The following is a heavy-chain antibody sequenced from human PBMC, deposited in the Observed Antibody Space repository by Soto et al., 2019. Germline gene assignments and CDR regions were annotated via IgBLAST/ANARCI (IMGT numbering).Heavy chain of an antibody. CDR1: GYTFTSYD. Sequence: ASVKVSCKASGYTFTSYDINWVRQATGQRLEWIGWMNPNSGNTKYSQKFQGRVTITRDTSASTAYMELSSLRSEDTAVYYCARDQSKRLLWFGEPQGYYYYGMDVWGQGTTVTVSS. D-gene: IGHD3-10*01. J-gene: IGHJ6*02. CDR3: ARDQSKRLLWFGEPQGYYYYGMDV. CDR2: MNPNSGNT. V-gene: IGHV1-8*01.